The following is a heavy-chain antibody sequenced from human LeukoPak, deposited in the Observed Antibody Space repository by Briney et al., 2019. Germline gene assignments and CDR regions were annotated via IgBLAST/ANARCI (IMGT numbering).Heavy chain of an antibody. V-gene: IGHV1-69*13. CDR2: IIPIFGTA. J-gene: IGHJ4*02. Sequence: SVNVSCTASGGTFSSYAISWVRQAPGQGLEWMGGIIPIFGTANYAQKFQGRVTITADESTSTAYMELSSLRSEDTAVYYCATLPGYSSLTEFDYWGQGTLVTVSS. D-gene: IGHD6-19*01. CDR1: GGTFSSYA. CDR3: ATLPGYSSLTEFDY.